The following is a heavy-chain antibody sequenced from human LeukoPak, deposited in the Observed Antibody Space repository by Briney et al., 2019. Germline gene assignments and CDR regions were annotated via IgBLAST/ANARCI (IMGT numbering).Heavy chain of an antibody. CDR3: AKGRGCSGGSCPNWFDP. D-gene: IGHD2-15*01. CDR2: ISYDGSNK. J-gene: IGHJ5*02. CDR1: GFTFSSYG. V-gene: IGHV3-30*18. Sequence: PGGSLRLSCAASGFTFSSYGMHWGRQAPGEGLGWVAVISYDGSNKYYADSVKGRFTISRDNSKNTLYLQMNILRAEATAVYYYAKGRGCSGGSCPNWFDPWGQGTLVTVSS.